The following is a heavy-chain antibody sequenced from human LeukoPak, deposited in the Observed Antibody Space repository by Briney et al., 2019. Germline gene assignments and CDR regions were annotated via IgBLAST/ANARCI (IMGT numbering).Heavy chain of an antibody. D-gene: IGHD3-16*02. Sequence: GGSLRLSCAASGFTFSSYWMGWVRQAPGKGLEWVANIKQDGSEKYYVDSVKGRFTISRDNAKNSLYLQMNSLRAEDTAVYYCARDEYDYVWGSYRYPEYWGQGNLVTVSS. CDR2: IKQDGSEK. V-gene: IGHV3-7*01. J-gene: IGHJ4*02. CDR3: ARDEYDYVWGSYRYPEY. CDR1: GFTFSSYW.